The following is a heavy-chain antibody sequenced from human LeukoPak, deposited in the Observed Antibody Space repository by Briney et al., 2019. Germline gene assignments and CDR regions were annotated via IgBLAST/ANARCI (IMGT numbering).Heavy chain of an antibody. CDR1: GFTFSSYA. V-gene: IGHV3-23*01. Sequence: GGSLRLSCAASGFTFSSYAMNWVRQAPGKGLEWVSGITGRGENTYYADSVKGRFTISRDNSKNTLYLQMNSLRAEDAAIYYCARDRRLASFDYGGQGTLVTVSS. D-gene: IGHD6-25*01. CDR2: ITGRGENT. J-gene: IGHJ4*02. CDR3: ARDRRLASFDY.